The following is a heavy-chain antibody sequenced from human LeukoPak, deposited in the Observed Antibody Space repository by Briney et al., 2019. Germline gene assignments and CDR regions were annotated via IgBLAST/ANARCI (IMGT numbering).Heavy chain of an antibody. Sequence: SETLSLTCTVSGGSITSYYCSWIRQSPGKGLEWIGHIFYSGSTNYNPSLKSRVTISVDTSKNQFSLKVNSVTAADTAVYYCARGGGWGNWNDAVDYWGQGTLVTVSS. CDR1: GGSITSYY. J-gene: IGHJ4*02. V-gene: IGHV4-59*01. CDR2: IFYSGST. CDR3: ARGGGWGNWNDAVDY. D-gene: IGHD1-1*01.